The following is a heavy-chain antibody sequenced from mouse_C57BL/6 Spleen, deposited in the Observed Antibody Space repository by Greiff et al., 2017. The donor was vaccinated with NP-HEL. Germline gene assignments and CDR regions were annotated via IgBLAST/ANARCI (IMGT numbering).Heavy chain of an antibody. V-gene: IGHV5-6*01. CDR2: ISSGGSYT. D-gene: IGHD1-1*01. J-gene: IGHJ3*01. Sequence: EVQLQQSGGDLVKPGGSLKLSCAASGFTFSSYGMSWVRQTPDKRLAWVATISSGGSYTYYPDSVKGRFTISRDNAKNTLYLQMSSLKSEDTAMYYCARRTSYYYANWGQGTLVTVSA. CDR1: GFTFSSYG. CDR3: ARRTSYYYAN.